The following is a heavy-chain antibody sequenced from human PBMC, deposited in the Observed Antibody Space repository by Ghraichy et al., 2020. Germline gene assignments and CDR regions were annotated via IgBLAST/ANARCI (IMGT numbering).Heavy chain of an antibody. J-gene: IGHJ4*02. CDR2: IYYSGST. V-gene: IGHV4-61*01. CDR3: ARDRTDYYGSGSYFDY. D-gene: IGHD3-10*01. CDR1: GGSVSSGSYY. Sequence: SETPSLTCTVSGGSVSSGSYYWSWIRQPPGKGLEWIGYIYYSGSTNYNPSLKSRVTISVDTSKNQFSLKLSSVTAADTAVYYCARDRTDYYGSGSYFDYWGQGTLVTVSS.